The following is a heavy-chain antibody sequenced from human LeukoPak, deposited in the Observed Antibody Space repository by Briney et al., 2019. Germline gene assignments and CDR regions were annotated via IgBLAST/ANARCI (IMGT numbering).Heavy chain of an antibody. D-gene: IGHD3-3*01. V-gene: IGHV1-24*01. CDR3: ATKALADFWSGYSLGN. CDR1: GYTLTELS. CDR2: FDPEDGET. J-gene: IGHJ4*02. Sequence: ASVKVSCKVSGYTLTELSMHWVRQAPGKGLEWMGGFDPEDGETIYAQKFQGRVTMTEDTSTDTAYMELSSLRSEDTAVYYCATKALADFWSGYSLGNWGQGTLVTVSS.